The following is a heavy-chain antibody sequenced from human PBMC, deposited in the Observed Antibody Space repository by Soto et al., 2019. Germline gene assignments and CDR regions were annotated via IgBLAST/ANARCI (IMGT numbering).Heavy chain of an antibody. J-gene: IGHJ6*02. V-gene: IGHV3-21*01. D-gene: IGHD3-10*01. CDR3: ARDLIWFGERTMGMDV. CDR1: GFTFSSYS. CDR2: ISSSSSYI. Sequence: VQLVESGGGLVKPGGSLRLSCAASGFTFSSYSMNWVRQAPGKGLEWVSSISSSSSYIYYADSVKGRFTISRDNXKXCLDLQMNSLRAEDTAVYYCARDLIWFGERTMGMDVWGQGTTVTVSS.